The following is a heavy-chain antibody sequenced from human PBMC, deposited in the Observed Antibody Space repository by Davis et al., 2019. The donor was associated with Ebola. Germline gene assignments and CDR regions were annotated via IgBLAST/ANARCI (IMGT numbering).Heavy chain of an antibody. CDR1: GYTFTSYD. CDR2: MNPNSGNT. Sequence: ASVKVSCKASGYTFTSYDINWVRQATGQGLEWMGWMNPNSGNTGYAQKFQGRVTMTRNTSISTAYMELSSLRSEDTAVYYCARGSLLATGLLAEDWFDPWGQGTLVTVSS. D-gene: IGHD5-12*01. J-gene: IGHJ5*02. CDR3: ARGSLLATGLLAEDWFDP. V-gene: IGHV1-8*01.